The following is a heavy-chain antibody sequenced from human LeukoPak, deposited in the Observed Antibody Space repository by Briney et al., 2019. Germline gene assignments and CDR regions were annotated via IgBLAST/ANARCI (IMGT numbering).Heavy chain of an antibody. D-gene: IGHD5-18*01. CDR1: GGSISSSNYN. Sequence: SETLSLTCTVSGGSISSSNYNWGWIRQPPGRGLEWVGSIYYSGSTYYNPSLKSRVTISVDTSKNQFSLKLSSVTAADTAVYYCARLGDSYATDYWGQGTLVTVSS. V-gene: IGHV4-39*01. CDR2: IYYSGST. CDR3: ARLGDSYATDY. J-gene: IGHJ4*02.